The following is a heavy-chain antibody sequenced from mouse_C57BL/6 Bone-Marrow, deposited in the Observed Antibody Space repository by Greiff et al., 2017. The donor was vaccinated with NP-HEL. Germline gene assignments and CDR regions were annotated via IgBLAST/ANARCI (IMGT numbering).Heavy chain of an antibody. Sequence: EVQGVESGGGLVQPGGSLKLSCAASGFTFSDYYMYWVRQTPEKRLEWVAYISNGGGSTYYPDTVKGRFTISRDNAKNTLYLQMSRLKSEDTAMYYCARHTPMDYWGQGTSVTVSS. V-gene: IGHV5-12*01. J-gene: IGHJ4*01. CDR3: ARHTPMDY. CDR1: GFTFSDYY. CDR2: ISNGGGST.